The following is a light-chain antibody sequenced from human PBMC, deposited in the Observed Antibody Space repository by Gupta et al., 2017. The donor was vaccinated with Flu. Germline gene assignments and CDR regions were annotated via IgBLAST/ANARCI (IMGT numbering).Light chain of an antibody. V-gene: IGKV1-39*01. Sequence: DIQMTQSPSSLSASVGDRVTITCRASQSISSYLNWYQQKPGKAPKLLSYAAASLQSGVPSRVSGSGXGTDFTXTIGSLEAEDFANDDGERHPRTFGXGTKLEIK. CDR1: QSISSY. CDR2: AAA. CDR3: ERHPRT. J-gene: IGKJ2*02.